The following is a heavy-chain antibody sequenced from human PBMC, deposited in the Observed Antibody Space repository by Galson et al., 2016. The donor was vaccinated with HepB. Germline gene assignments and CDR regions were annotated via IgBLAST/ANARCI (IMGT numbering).Heavy chain of an antibody. J-gene: IGHJ6*02. V-gene: IGHV3-11*06. CDR2: ISGTNGFI. Sequence: SLRLSCAASGFTFSDYYMNWIRQAPGKGLEWVSSISGTNGFIYQADSVKGRFTISRDNARNSLYLQMSSLRADDTAVYFCARDLDSRYYYSYHVMDVWGQGTTVTVSS. D-gene: IGHD3-22*01. CDR1: GFTFSDYY. CDR3: ARDLDSRYYYSYHVMDV.